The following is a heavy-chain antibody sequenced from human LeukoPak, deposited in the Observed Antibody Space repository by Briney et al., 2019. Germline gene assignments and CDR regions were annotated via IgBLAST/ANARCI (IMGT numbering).Heavy chain of an antibody. CDR2: FDPEDGET. CDR3: ARDRGSGWPVHWFDP. D-gene: IGHD6-19*01. J-gene: IGHJ5*02. CDR1: GYTLTELS. Sequence: GASVKVSCKVSGYTLTELSMHWVRQAPGKGLEWMGGFDPEDGETIYAQKFQGRVTMTEDTSTDTAYMELGSLRSEDTAVYYCARDRGSGWPVHWFDPWGQGTLVTVSS. V-gene: IGHV1-24*01.